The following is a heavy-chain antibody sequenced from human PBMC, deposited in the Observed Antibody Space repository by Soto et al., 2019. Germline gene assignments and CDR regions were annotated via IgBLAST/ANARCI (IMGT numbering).Heavy chain of an antibody. V-gene: IGHV4-39*01. CDR3: ASAVAVAGPTDFDT. D-gene: IGHD6-19*01. Sequence: AETLSLTCTVSGGSISSSSYYWGWIRQPPGKGLEWIGSIYYSGSTYYNPSLKSRVTISVDTSKNQFSLKLSSVTAADTAVYYCASAVAVAGPTDFDTWGQGTMLTVSS. CDR1: GGSISSSSYY. CDR2: IYYSGST. J-gene: IGHJ3*02.